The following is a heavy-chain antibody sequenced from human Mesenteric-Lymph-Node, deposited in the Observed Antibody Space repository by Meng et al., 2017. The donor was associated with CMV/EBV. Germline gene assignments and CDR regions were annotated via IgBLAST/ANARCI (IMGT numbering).Heavy chain of an antibody. CDR2: IRSKANSYAT. D-gene: IGHD3-3*01. CDR3: NRQGSIFGDY. Sequence: GESLKISCAASGFTFSGSAMHWVRQASGKGLEWVGRIRSKANSYATAYAASVNGRFTISRDDSKTTAYQQRNSLKTEDTAIYYCNRQGSIFGDYWGQGMLVTVSS. CDR1: GFTFSGSA. V-gene: IGHV3-73*01. J-gene: IGHJ4*02.